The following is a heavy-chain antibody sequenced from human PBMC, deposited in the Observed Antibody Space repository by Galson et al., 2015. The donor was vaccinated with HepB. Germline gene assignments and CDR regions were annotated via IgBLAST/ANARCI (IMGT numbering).Heavy chain of an antibody. CDR3: ARRDGGSGPFDP. CDR1: GGSIRGYSYY. J-gene: IGHJ5*02. D-gene: IGHD3-10*01. CDR2: IYYSGDS. V-gene: IGHV4-39*01. Sequence: ETLSLTCTVSGGSIRGYSYYWGWVRQPPGKGLEWIGHIYYSGDSYYNPSLESRVTISVDTSKNEFSVMLRSVTASDTAVYYCARRDGGSGPFDPWGPGTLVTVSS.